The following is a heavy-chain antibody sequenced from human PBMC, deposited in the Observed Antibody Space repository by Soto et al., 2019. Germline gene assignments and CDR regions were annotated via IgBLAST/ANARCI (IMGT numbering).Heavy chain of an antibody. CDR3: ARLGGWGHCSNTRCYTFDY. CDR2: IYPGDSDT. CDR1: GYSFISYW. V-gene: IGHV5-51*01. J-gene: IGHJ4*02. Sequence: GESLKISCKGSGYSFISYWIGWVRQMPGKGLERMGIIYPGDSDTRYSPSFQGQVTISADKSISTAYLQWSSLKASDTAMYYCARLGGWGHCSNTRCYTFDYWGQGTRSPSPQ. D-gene: IGHD2-2*02.